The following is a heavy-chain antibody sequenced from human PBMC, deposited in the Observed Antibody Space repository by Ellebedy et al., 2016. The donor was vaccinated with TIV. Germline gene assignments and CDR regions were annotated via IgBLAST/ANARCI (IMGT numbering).Heavy chain of an antibody. Sequence: GESLKISCHVSGYIFTNYWIGWVRQRPGEGLEWMGITYPGDSDTRYSPSFQGQVTVSADKSITTAYLQWGGLKASDTAIYYCARLRAAIPGTRHLGWYFDVWGRGTLVTVSS. CDR1: GYIFTNYW. J-gene: IGHJ2*01. CDR2: TYPGDSDT. V-gene: IGHV5-51*01. D-gene: IGHD1-1*01. CDR3: ARLRAAIPGTRHLGWYFDV.